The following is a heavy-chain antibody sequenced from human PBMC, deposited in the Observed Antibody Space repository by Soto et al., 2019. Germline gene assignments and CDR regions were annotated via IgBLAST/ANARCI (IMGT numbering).Heavy chain of an antibody. J-gene: IGHJ6*03. D-gene: IGHD6-6*01. Sequence: SETLSLTCTVSGGSISSGGYYWSWIRQHPGKGLEWIGYIYYSGSTYYNPSLKSRVTISVDTSKNQFSLKLSSVTAADTAVYYCARRARNSSSYPTYYYYMDVWGKGTKVTVSS. CDR3: ARRARNSSSYPTYYYYMDV. CDR2: IYYSGST. CDR1: GGSISSGGYY. V-gene: IGHV4-31*03.